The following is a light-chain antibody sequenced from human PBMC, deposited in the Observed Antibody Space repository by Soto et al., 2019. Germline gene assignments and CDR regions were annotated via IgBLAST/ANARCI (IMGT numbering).Light chain of an antibody. V-gene: IGKV1-5*01. CDR1: QSISSW. CDR3: QQYDSYLRT. J-gene: IGKJ1*01. Sequence: DIQMTQSPSTLSASIGDRVTITCRASQSISSWLAWYQQKPGKAPKLLIYDASSLESGVPLRFSRSGSGTEFTLTISSLQPDDFATYYCQQYDSYLRTFGQGTKVEIK. CDR2: DAS.